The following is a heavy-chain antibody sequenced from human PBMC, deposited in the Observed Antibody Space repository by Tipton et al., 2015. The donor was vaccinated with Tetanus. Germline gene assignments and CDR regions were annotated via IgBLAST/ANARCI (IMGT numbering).Heavy chain of an antibody. J-gene: IGHJ5*02. CDR2: IYYSGST. V-gene: IGHV4-31*03. Sequence: TLSLTCTVSGASISSGGYFWNWIRHHPGKGLEWIGYIYYSGSTYYNPSLKSRVAISVDTSKNQFFLKVNYVTAADTAVYYCARDQGGGRVVRLNWFDPWGQGTLVTVSS. CDR3: ARDQGGGRVVRLNWFDP. CDR1: GASISSGGYF. D-gene: IGHD6-6*01.